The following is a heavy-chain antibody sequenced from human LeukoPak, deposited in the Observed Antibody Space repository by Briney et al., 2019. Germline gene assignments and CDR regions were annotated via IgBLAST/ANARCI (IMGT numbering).Heavy chain of an antibody. CDR2: ISSNGGST. J-gene: IGHJ4*02. CDR1: GFTFSSYA. D-gene: IGHD3-10*01. V-gene: IGHV3-64*01. CDR3: ARDRVAFGEPHYFDY. Sequence: PGGSLRLSCAASGFTFSSYAMHWVRQAPGKGLEYVSAISSNGGSTYYANSVKGRFTISRDNAKNFVYLQMNSLRAEDTAVYYCARDRVAFGEPHYFDYWGQGALVTVSS.